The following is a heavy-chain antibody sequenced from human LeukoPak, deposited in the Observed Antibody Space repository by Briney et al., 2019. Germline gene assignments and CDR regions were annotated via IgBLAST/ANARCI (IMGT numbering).Heavy chain of an antibody. D-gene: IGHD6-19*01. CDR2: SYHSGST. CDR3: ARAPPYGSGWSKGVFDY. J-gene: IGHJ4*02. V-gene: IGHV4-4*02. CDR1: GGSISSNNW. Sequence: SGTLSLTCAVSGGSISSNNWWSWVRQPPGKGLEWIGESYHSGSTNYNPSLKSRVTISVDKSKNQFSLILTSVTAADTAVFYCARAPPYGSGWSKGVFDYWGQGTLVTVYS.